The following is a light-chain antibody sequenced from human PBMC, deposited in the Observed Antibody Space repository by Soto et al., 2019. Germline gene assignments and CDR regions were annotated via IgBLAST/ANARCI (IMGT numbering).Light chain of an antibody. V-gene: IGLV8-61*01. J-gene: IGLJ3*02. CDR2: GTN. Sequence: QTVVTQEPSFSVSPGGTVTITCGLSSGSVSTSSYPSWYQQTLGQAPRTLIYGTNTRSSGVPDRFSGSILGNKVALTIAGAQADDESVYYCVLYMGGGLWVFGGGTKLTVL. CDR3: VLYMGGGLWV. CDR1: SGSVSTSSY.